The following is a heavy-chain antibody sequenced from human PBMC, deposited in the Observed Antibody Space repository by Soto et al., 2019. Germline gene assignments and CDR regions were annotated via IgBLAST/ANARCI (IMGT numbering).Heavy chain of an antibody. D-gene: IGHD3-22*01. Sequence: LSLTCTVSGGSISSGDYYWSWIRQPPGKGLEWIGYMYNSGRTYYDPSLQSRVTISADTSQNQFSLKLSSVTAADTAVYYCARHVDSSGWAVYYYYYGMDVWGQGTTVTVSS. CDR3: ARHVDSSGWAVYYYYYGMDV. CDR1: GGSISSGDYY. J-gene: IGHJ6*02. CDR2: MYNSGRT. V-gene: IGHV4-30-4*08.